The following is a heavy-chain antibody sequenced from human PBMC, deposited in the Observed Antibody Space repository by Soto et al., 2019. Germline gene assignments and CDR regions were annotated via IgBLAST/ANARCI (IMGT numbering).Heavy chain of an antibody. D-gene: IGHD6-13*01. CDR2: MNPNSGNT. CDR3: ARRGYSSSGYYYHYYGMDV. J-gene: IGHJ6*02. CDR1: GYTFTSYD. V-gene: IGHV1-8*01. Sequence: QVQLVQSGAEVKKPGASVKVSCKASGYTFTSYDINWVRQATGQGLEWMGWMNPNSGNTGYAQKFQGRVTMTRNTSISTDYMELSSLRSEDTAVYYCARRGYSSSGYYYHYYGMDVWGQGTTVTVSS.